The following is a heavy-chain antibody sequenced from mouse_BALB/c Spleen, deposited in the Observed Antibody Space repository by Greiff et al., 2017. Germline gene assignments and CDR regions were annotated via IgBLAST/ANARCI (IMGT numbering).Heavy chain of an antibody. Sequence: QVQLKESGAELVRPGTSVKVSCKASGYAFTNYLIEWVKQRPGQGLEWIGVINPGSGGTNYNEKFKGKATLTADKSSSTAYMQLSSLTSDDSAVYFCAREGLRNYYAMDYWGQGTSVTVSS. CDR3: AREGLRNYYAMDY. J-gene: IGHJ4*01. CDR1: GYAFTNYL. V-gene: IGHV1-54*03. CDR2: INPGSGGT. D-gene: IGHD1-1*01.